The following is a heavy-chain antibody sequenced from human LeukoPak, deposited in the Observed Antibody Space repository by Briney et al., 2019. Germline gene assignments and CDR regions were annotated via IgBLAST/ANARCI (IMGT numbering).Heavy chain of an antibody. V-gene: IGHV3-30*18. Sequence: GGSLRPSCAASGFTFSSYGMHWVRQAPGKGLEWVAVISYDGSYKYYADSVKGRFTISRDNSKNTLYLQMNSLRAEDTAVYYCAKVGDYGDYALDYWGQGTLVTVSS. D-gene: IGHD4-17*01. CDR2: ISYDGSYK. CDR1: GFTFSSYG. J-gene: IGHJ4*02. CDR3: AKVGDYGDYALDY.